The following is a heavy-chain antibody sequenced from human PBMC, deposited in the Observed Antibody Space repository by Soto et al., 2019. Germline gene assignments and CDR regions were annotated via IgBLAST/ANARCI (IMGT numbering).Heavy chain of an antibody. Sequence: QVQLVQSGAEVKKPGSSVNVSCEASGGTFSGHAISWVRQAPGQGPEWMGGLIPLFGTTQHAQNFQDRLTITADKSTSTAYMELTSLRFEDTALYYCARGPNWGYRFDSWGQGTLVTVSS. J-gene: IGHJ4*02. CDR2: LIPLFGTT. V-gene: IGHV1-69*06. D-gene: IGHD7-27*01. CDR3: ARGPNWGYRFDS. CDR1: GGTFSGHA.